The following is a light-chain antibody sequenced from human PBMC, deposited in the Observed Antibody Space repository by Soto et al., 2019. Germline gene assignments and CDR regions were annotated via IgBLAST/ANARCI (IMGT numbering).Light chain of an antibody. CDR2: AAS. CDR3: QQSYSTPKT. CDR1: QSISSH. V-gene: IGKV1-39*01. Sequence: DIQITQSPSCLSGSVGDRATITCRASQSISSHLNWYQQKPGKAPKLLIHAASNLQSGVPSRFSGSGSGTDFTLTISSLQPEDFATYYCQQSYSTPKTCGQGTKVDIK. J-gene: IGKJ1*01.